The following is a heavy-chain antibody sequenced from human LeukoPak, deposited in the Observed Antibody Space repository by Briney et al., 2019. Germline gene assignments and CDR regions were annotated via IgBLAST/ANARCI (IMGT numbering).Heavy chain of an antibody. V-gene: IGHV4-61*02. D-gene: IGHD6-13*01. J-gene: IGHJ3*02. CDR2: IYTSGST. CDR3: ARGVAAAVYDAFDI. Sequence: SETLSLTCTVSGGSISSGSYYWSWIRQPAGKGLECIVRIYTSGSTNYNPSLKSRVTISGDTSKNQFSLKLSSVTAADTAVYYCARGVAAAVYDAFDIWGQETMVTVSS. CDR1: GGSISSGSYY.